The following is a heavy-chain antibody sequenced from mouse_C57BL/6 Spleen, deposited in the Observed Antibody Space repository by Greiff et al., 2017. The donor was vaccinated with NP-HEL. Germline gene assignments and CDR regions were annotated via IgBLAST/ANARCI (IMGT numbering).Heavy chain of an antibody. CDR3: ARGYYGTY. D-gene: IGHD1-1*01. J-gene: IGHJ2*01. Sequence: QVQLQQSGAELVRPGTSVKVSCKASGYAFTNYLIEWVKQRPGPGLEWIGVINPGSGGTNYNEKFKGKATLTADKSSSTAYMQLSSLTSEDSAVYFCARGYYGTYWGKGTTLTVSS. V-gene: IGHV1-54*01. CDR1: GYAFTNYL. CDR2: INPGSGGT.